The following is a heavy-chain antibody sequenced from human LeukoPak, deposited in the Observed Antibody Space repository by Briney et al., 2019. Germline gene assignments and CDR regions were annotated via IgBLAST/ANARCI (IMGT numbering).Heavy chain of an antibody. CDR3: ARGRYYDFWSGDYRVYFDY. J-gene: IGHJ4*02. D-gene: IGHD3-3*01. CDR2: INHSGST. Sequence: SETLSLTCAVYGGSFSGYYWSWIRQPPGKGLEWIGEINHSGSTNYNPSLKSRVTISVDTSKNQFSLKLSSVTAADTAVYYCARGRYYDFWSGDYRVYFDYWGQGTLVTVSS. V-gene: IGHV4-34*01. CDR1: GGSFSGYY.